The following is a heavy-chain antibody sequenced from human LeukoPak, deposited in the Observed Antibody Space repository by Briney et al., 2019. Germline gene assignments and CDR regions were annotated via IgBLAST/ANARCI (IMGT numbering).Heavy chain of an antibody. Sequence: SETLSLTCAVYGGSFSGYYWSWIRQPPGKGLEWIGEINHSGSTNYNPSLKSRVTISVDTSKNQFSLKLSSVAAADTAVYYCARRAAGYCTNGACSPLWYFDLWGRGTLVTVSS. CDR1: GGSFSGYY. CDR3: ARRAAGYCTNGACSPLWYFDL. D-gene: IGHD2-8*01. V-gene: IGHV4-34*01. CDR2: INHSGST. J-gene: IGHJ2*01.